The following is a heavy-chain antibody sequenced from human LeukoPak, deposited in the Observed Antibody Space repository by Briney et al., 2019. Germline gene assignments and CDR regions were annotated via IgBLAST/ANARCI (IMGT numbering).Heavy chain of an antibody. Sequence: ASVKVSCKASGYTFTGYYMHWVRLAPGQGLEWMGWINPNSGGTNYAQKFQGRITMSRDTSITTAYMEMSRLRIDDTAVYYCATRSWLDYWGQGTLVTVSS. CDR3: ATRSWLDY. CDR1: GYTFTGYY. D-gene: IGHD6-13*01. V-gene: IGHV1-2*02. CDR2: INPNSGGT. J-gene: IGHJ4*02.